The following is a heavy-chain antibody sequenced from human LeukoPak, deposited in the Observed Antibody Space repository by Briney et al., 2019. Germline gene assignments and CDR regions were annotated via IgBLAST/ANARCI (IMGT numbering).Heavy chain of an antibody. D-gene: IGHD1-26*01. Sequence: SETLSLTCSVSGASISGGTYYWGWIRQPPGKGLEWLGSIYYTGSTYDNPSLKRRVTISVDTSKNQFSLTLSSVTAADTAVYYCARRGGSGRAFDYWGQGTLVTVSS. J-gene: IGHJ4*02. CDR1: GASISGGTYY. V-gene: IGHV4-39*01. CDR2: IYYTGST. CDR3: ARRGGSGRAFDY.